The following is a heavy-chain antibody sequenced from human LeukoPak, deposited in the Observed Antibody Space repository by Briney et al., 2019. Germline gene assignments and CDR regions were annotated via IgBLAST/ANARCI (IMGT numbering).Heavy chain of an antibody. CDR3: ARVAITIFGVVTPPYYFDY. CDR2: IIPIFGTA. J-gene: IGHJ4*02. CDR1: GGTFSSYA. V-gene: IGHV1-69*13. Sequence: GASVKVSCKASGGTFSSYAISWVRQAPGQGLEWMGGIIPIFGTANYAQKFQGRVTITADESTSTAYMELSSLRSEDTAVYYCARVAITIFGVVTPPYYFDYWGQGTLVTVSS. D-gene: IGHD3-3*01.